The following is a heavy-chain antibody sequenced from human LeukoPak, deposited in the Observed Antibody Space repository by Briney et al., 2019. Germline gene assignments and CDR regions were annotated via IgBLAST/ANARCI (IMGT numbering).Heavy chain of an antibody. J-gene: IGHJ4*02. CDR1: GFTFSAYW. CDR3: AKALVGANYFDY. Sequence: PGGSLRLSCASSGFTFSAYWMIWVRQAPGKGLEWVSAISGSGSNTYYADSVKGRFTISRDNSKNTLYLQMNSLGAEDSAVYYCAKALVGANYFDYWGQGTLVTVSS. CDR2: ISGSGSNT. D-gene: IGHD1-26*01. V-gene: IGHV3-23*01.